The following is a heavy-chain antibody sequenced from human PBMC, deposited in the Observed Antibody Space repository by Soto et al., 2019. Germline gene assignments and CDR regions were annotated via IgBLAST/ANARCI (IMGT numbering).Heavy chain of an antibody. CDR2: SYGGGDT. CDR3: ARDRWGWEKGGYPHSNGMIV. D-gene: IGHD5-12*01. Sequence: EEQLVETGGKLVQPGGSLRLSCVVSGFTVSSNYMSWVRQAPGGGLEWVSSSYGGGDTFYADSVKGRFTISKDSSQNTLYLQMSSLKADDSAVYYCARDRWGWEKGGYPHSNGMIVWGQGTTVTVSS. CDR1: GFTVSSNY. V-gene: IGHV3-53*02. J-gene: IGHJ6*02.